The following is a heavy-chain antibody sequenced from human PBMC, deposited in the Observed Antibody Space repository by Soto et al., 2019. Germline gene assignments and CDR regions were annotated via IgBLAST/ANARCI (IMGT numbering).Heavy chain of an antibody. Sequence: SVKLSCTPSGGSFRGSAISWVRQAPGQWLEWMGGIIPIFGTANYAQKFQGRVTITADKSTSTAYMGLSSLRSEDTAVYYCARVRGPRIYGYYYVMAGRGQGTKVTV. CDR3: ARVRGPRIYGYYYVMAG. CDR1: GGSFRGSA. D-gene: IGHD3-10*01. CDR2: IIPIFGTA. J-gene: IGHJ6*02. V-gene: IGHV1-69*06.